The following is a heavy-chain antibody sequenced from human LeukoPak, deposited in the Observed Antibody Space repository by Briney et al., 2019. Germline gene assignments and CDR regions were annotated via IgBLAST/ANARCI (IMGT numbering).Heavy chain of an antibody. Sequence: ASVKVSCKASGYTLTSYGISWVRQAPGQGLEWMGWISAYNGNTNYAQKLQGRVTMTTDTSTSTAYMELRSLRSDDTAVYYCAGSYSSGWYEGFCFDYWGQGTLVTVSS. CDR2: ISAYNGNT. J-gene: IGHJ4*02. V-gene: IGHV1-18*01. CDR3: AGSYSSGWYEGFCFDY. CDR1: GYTLTSYG. D-gene: IGHD6-19*01.